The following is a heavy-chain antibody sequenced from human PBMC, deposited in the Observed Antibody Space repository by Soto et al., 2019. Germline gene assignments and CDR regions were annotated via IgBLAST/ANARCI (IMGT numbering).Heavy chain of an antibody. D-gene: IGHD3-9*01. Sequence: SETLPLTCTASASCISSYYCSWIRQPPGKGLEWIGYIYYSGSANYNPSLKSRVTISVDTSKNQFSLKLSSVTAADTAVYYCAMTSTHYDILTGYYSPRGAFDIWGQGTMVTVSS. CDR1: ASCISSYY. CDR3: AMTSTHYDILTGYYSPRGAFDI. J-gene: IGHJ3*02. V-gene: IGHV4-59*08. CDR2: IYYSGSA.